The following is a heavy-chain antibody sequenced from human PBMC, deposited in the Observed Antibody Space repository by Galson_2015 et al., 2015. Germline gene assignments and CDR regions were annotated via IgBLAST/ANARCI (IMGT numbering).Heavy chain of an antibody. CDR2: INQDGSQK. CDR3: ARSVIIG. CDR1: GFTLSNYW. Sequence: SLRLSCAASGFTLSNYWMTWVRQAPGKGLEWVANINQDGSQKYYVDSVKGRSTISRDTAKNSLYLQMSSLRAEDTAVYYCARSVIIGGGQGTLVTVSS. J-gene: IGHJ4*02. V-gene: IGHV3-7*01.